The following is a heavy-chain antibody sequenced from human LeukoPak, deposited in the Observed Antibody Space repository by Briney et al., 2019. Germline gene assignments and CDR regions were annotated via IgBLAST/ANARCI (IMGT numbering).Heavy chain of an antibody. D-gene: IGHD3-10*01. Sequence: GESLKISCKGSGYSFTSYWIGWVRQMPGKGLEWMGIIYPGDSDTRYSPSFQGQVTISADKSISTAYLQWSSLKASDTAMYYCARPDGYYGPGSPPDYWGQGTLVTVSS. J-gene: IGHJ4*02. CDR3: ARPDGYYGPGSPPDY. V-gene: IGHV5-51*01. CDR2: IYPGDSDT. CDR1: GYSFTSYW.